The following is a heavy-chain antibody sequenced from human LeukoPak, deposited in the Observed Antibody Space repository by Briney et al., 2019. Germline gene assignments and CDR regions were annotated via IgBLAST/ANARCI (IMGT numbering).Heavy chain of an antibody. CDR3: ARGVGSGYTDY. V-gene: IGHV3-7*01. Sequence: GGSLRLSCAASGFTFSSYWMSWVRQAPGKGLEWVANIKQDGSEKYYVDSVKGRFTISRDNTKNSLYLQMNSLRAEDTAVYYCARGVGSGYTDYWGQGALVTVSS. CDR1: GFTFSSYW. J-gene: IGHJ4*02. CDR2: IKQDGSEK. D-gene: IGHD3-22*01.